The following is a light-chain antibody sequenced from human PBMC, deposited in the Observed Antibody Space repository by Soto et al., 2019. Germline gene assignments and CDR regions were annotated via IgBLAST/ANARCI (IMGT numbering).Light chain of an antibody. CDR2: GTS. V-gene: IGKV3-20*01. CDR3: QHYSRTLPWT. J-gene: IGKJ1*01. Sequence: EIVLTQSPGTLSLSPGERATLSCRASQSVSYYLAWYQQKPGQAPRLLMFGTSNRATDIPDRFGGSGSGTDFTLTISRLEPEDVAVYYCQHYSRTLPWTFGQGTKVDI. CDR1: QSVSYY.